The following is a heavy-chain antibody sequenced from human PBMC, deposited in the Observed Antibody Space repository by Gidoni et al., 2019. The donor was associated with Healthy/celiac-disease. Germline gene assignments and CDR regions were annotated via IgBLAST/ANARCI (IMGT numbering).Heavy chain of an antibody. CDR2: IYYSGST. D-gene: IGHD4-17*01. Sequence: HLQLQESGPGLVKPSETLSLTCTVSGGSISSSSYYWGWIRQPPGKGLEWIGSIYYSGSTYYNPSLKSRVTISVDTSKNQFSLKLSSVTAADTAVYYCARGLGGDYRPRLDYWGQGTLVTVSS. J-gene: IGHJ4*02. V-gene: IGHV4-39*01. CDR1: GGSISSSSYY. CDR3: ARGLGGDYRPRLDY.